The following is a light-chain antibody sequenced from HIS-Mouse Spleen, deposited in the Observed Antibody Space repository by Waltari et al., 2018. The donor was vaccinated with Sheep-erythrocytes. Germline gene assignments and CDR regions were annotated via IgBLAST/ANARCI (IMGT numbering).Light chain of an antibody. CDR2: DVS. J-gene: IGLJ3*02. CDR3: SSYTSSSTWV. V-gene: IGLV2-14*03. CDR1: SSDVGGYNY. Sequence: QSALTQPASVSGSPGQSITISCTGTSSDVGGYNYVSWYQQHPGKAPKCMIYDVSNRPSGVSNRFSGSKSGNTASLTISGLQAEDEADYYCSSYTSSSTWVFGGGTKLTVL.